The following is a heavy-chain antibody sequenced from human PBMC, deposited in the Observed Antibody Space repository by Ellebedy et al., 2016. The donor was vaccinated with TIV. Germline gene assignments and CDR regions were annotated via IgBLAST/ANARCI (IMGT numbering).Heavy chain of an antibody. D-gene: IGHD4-17*01. J-gene: IGHJ5*02. CDR2: IYQDGGVQ. CDR1: GFSFRSYW. CDR3: ARRGSYGDYAVQINSWFDA. V-gene: IGHV3-7*01. Sequence: PGGSLRLSCAASGFSFRSYWMSWVRQAPGKGLEWVANIYQDGGVQYYVDSVKGRFTISRDNADNSLFLQMNSLRGEDTAVYYCARRGSYGDYAVQINSWFDAWGRGTLVTVSS.